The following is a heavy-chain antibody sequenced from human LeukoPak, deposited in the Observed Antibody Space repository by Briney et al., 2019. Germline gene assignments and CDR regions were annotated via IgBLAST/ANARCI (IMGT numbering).Heavy chain of an antibody. V-gene: IGHV3-74*03. J-gene: IGHJ4*02. CDR2: IRYDGVVT. CDR1: GFAISNFW. CDR3: VRDDYLSY. D-gene: IGHD4-11*01. Sequence: PGGSLRLSCAASGFAISNFWMHWVRQAPGKGLVWVARIRYDGVVTMYADSVKGRFIISRDNAKNTLYLQMDSLRVEDTAVYYCVRDDYLSYWGQGALVTVSS.